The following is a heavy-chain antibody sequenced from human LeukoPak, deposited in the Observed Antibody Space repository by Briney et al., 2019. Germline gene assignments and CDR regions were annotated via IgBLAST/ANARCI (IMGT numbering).Heavy chain of an antibody. D-gene: IGHD6-13*01. CDR2: MLSDGSNK. J-gene: IGHJ6*02. CDR3: AREGSPDYYYYGMDV. Sequence: PGRSLRLSCAAAGFTFSSYAMRCVSQPPGEGMEWVAFMLSDGSNKYYANSVKGRFTISRDNSKNTLYLQMNSLRAEDTAVYYCAREGSPDYYYYGMDVWGQGTTVTVSS. V-gene: IGHV3-30-3*01. CDR1: GFTFSSYA.